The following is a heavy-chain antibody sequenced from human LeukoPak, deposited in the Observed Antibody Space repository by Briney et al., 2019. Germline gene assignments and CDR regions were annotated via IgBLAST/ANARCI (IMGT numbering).Heavy chain of an antibody. D-gene: IGHD1-14*01. V-gene: IGHV4-34*01. CDR2: INHSGST. J-gene: IGHJ5*02. Sequence: SETLSLTCAVYAGCFSGYYWSWIRQPPGKGLEWIGEINHSGSTNYNPSLKSRVTISVDTSKNQFSLKLSSATAADTAVYYCASVPERFDPWGEGTLVTVSS. CDR3: ASVPERFDP. CDR1: AGCFSGYY.